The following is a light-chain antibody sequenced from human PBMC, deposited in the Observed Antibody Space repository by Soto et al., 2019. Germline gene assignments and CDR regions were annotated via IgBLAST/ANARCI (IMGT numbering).Light chain of an antibody. V-gene: IGKV3-20*01. Sequence: ENILTLSPCTLSLSTGERATLSCRASQSITNNYLAWYQHKPGQAPRLLIYGASSRATGIPDRFSGSGSGTDFTLTISRLEPEDFAVYYCQLYGSSPKPFALGTKVDIK. CDR1: QSITNNY. CDR2: GAS. CDR3: QLYGSSPKP. J-gene: IGKJ1*01.